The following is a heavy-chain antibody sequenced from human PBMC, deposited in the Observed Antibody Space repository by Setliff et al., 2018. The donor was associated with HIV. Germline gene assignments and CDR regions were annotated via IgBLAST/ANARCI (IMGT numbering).Heavy chain of an antibody. Sequence: GASVKVSCKASGDTLSSYAITWVRQAPGQGLEWMGRIIPIFGTADYAEKFQGRVTITVDRSTDTVYMEMNSLRAEDTAVYYCARARIVLMVYAPATYYMDVWGKGTTVTVSS. V-gene: IGHV1-69*06. CDR1: GDTLSSYA. D-gene: IGHD2-8*01. CDR2: IIPIFGTA. CDR3: ARARIVLMVYAPATYYMDV. J-gene: IGHJ6*03.